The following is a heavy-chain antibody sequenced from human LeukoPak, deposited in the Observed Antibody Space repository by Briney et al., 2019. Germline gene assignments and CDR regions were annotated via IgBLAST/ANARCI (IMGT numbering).Heavy chain of an antibody. D-gene: IGHD3-3*01. J-gene: IGHJ4*02. CDR2: IYYSGYT. CDR1: GGSISSYY. CDR3: ARDLGDYWSGFRSYFFDY. Sequence: SETLSLTCTVSGGSISSYYWSWIRQPPGKGLKWIGNIYYSGYTTYSPSLRSRVTISVDTSKNQFSLKLSSVTAADTAVYYCARDLGDYWSGFRSYFFDYWGQGTLVTVSS. V-gene: IGHV4-59*01.